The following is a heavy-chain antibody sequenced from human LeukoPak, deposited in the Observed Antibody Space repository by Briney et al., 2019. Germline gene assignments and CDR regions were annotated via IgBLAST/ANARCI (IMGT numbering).Heavy chain of an antibody. D-gene: IGHD2-15*01. V-gene: IGHV3-30*04. J-gene: IGHJ4*02. Sequence: PGGSLRLSCAASGFTSSSYAMHWVRQAPGKGLEWVAVISYDGSNKYYADSVKGRFTISRDNSKNTLYLQMNSLRAEDTAVYYCARVYYCSGGSCYYFDYWGQGTLVTVSS. CDR3: ARVYYCSGGSCYYFDY. CDR2: ISYDGSNK. CDR1: GFTSSSYA.